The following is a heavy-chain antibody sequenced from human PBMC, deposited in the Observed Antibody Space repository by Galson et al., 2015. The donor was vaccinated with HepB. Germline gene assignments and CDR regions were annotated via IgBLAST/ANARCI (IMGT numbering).Heavy chain of an antibody. CDR2: TYYRSKWYN. V-gene: IGHV6-1*01. CDR3: ARAVNSFTQEENFQH. CDR1: GDSVSSNSAA. Sequence: CAISGDSVSSNSAAWNWIRQSPSRGLEWLGRTYYRSKWYNDYAVSVKSRITINPDTSKNQLSLQLNSVTPEDTAVYYCARAVNSFTQEENFQHWGQGTLVTVSS. J-gene: IGHJ1*01. D-gene: IGHD2/OR15-2a*01.